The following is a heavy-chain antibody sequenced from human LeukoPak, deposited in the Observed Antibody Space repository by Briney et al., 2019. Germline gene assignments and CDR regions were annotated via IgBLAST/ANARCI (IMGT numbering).Heavy chain of an antibody. J-gene: IGHJ4*02. CDR3: ARDHHHWTAMVYGPSVSLDY. Sequence: GGSLRLSCAASGFTFSSYSMNWVRQAPGKGLEWVSYISSSSSTIYYADSVKGRFTISRDNAKNSLYLQMNSLRAEDTAVYYCARDHHHWTAMVYGPSVSLDYWGQGTLVTVSS. D-gene: IGHD5-18*01. V-gene: IGHV3-48*01. CDR2: ISSSSSTI. CDR1: GFTFSSYS.